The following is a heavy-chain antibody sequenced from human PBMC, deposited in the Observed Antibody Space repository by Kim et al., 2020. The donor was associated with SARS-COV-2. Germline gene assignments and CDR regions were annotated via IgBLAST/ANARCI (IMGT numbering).Heavy chain of an antibody. CDR3: ARGQIWSNRNYEDY. J-gene: IGHJ4*02. CDR1: GYNFNNYA. D-gene: IGHD1-7*01. CDR2: IIPYNGHT. Sequence: ASVKVSCKASGYNFNNYAIRWARQAPGQGLEWMGFIIPYNGHTNLAPKFKGRVTMTKDTSTTTAYMDLTSLRSDDTAIYLCARGQIWSNRNYEDYWAKG. V-gene: IGHV1-18*01.